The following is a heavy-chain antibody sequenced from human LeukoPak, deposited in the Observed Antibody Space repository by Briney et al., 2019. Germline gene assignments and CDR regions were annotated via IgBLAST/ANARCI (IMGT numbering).Heavy chain of an antibody. CDR3: AKVEYYDILTGYHPQAFDI. CDR1: GFTFSSYA. D-gene: IGHD3-9*01. CDR2: ISGSGGST. Sequence: GGSLRLSCAASGFTFSSYAMNWVRQAPGKGLEWVSAISGSGGSTYYADSVKGRFTISRDNSKNTLYLQMNSLRAEDTAVYYCAKVEYYDILTGYHPQAFDIWGQGTMVTVSS. V-gene: IGHV3-23*01. J-gene: IGHJ3*02.